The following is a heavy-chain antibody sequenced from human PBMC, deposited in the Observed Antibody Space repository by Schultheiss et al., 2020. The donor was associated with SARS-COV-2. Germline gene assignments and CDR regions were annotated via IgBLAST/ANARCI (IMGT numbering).Heavy chain of an antibody. J-gene: IGHJ4*02. V-gene: IGHV3-48*04. CDR3: ASEVPAAIAY. Sequence: GESLKISCAASGFTFSSYSMNWVRQAPGKGLEWVSYISSSSSTIYYADSVKGRFTISRDNAKNSLYLQMNSLRAEDTAVYYCASEVPAAIAYWGQGTLVTVSS. D-gene: IGHD2-2*01. CDR2: ISSSSSTI. CDR1: GFTFSSYS.